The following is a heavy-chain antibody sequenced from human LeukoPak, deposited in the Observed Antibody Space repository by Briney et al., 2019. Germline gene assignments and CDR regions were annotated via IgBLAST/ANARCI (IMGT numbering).Heavy chain of an antibody. V-gene: IGHV3-9*01. D-gene: IGHD6-13*01. CDR3: AKDRSSSWYPGIDY. J-gene: IGHJ4*02. CDR2: ISWNSGSI. CDR1: GFAFDDHG. Sequence: PGGSLRLSCAASGFAFDDHGMHWVRQGPGKGLEWVSGISWNSGSIGYAESVKGRFTISRDNAKNSPYLQMNSLRLEDTALYYCAKDRSSSWYPGIDYWGQGTLVTVSS.